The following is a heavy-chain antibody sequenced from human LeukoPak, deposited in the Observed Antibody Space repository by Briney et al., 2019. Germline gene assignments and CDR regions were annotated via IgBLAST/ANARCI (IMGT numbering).Heavy chain of an antibody. D-gene: IGHD5-24*01. Sequence: SETLSLTCTVSGGSISSYYWSWIRQPPGKGLEWIGYIYYSGSTNYNPSLKSRVTISVETSKNQFSLKLSSVTAADTAVYYCARAGRRDGYNYWRYFDYWGQGTLVTVSS. V-gene: IGHV4-59*12. CDR1: GGSISSYY. CDR3: ARAGRRDGYNYWRYFDY. J-gene: IGHJ4*02. CDR2: IYYSGST.